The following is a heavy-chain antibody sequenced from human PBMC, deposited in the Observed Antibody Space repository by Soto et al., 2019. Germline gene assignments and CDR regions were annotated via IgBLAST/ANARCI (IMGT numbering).Heavy chain of an antibody. D-gene: IGHD3-22*01. Sequence: ASVKVSCKASGYTFTSYGISWVRQAPGQGLEWMGWISAYNGNTNYAQKRQGRVTMTTDTSTSTAYMELRSLRSDDTAVYYCARDVLGEITMIVVTNWFDPWGQGTLVTVSS. J-gene: IGHJ5*02. CDR2: ISAYNGNT. CDR3: ARDVLGEITMIVVTNWFDP. V-gene: IGHV1-18*01. CDR1: GYTFTSYG.